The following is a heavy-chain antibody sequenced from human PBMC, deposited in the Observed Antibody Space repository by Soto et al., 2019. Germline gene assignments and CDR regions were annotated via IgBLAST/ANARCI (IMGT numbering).Heavy chain of an antibody. J-gene: IGHJ6*03. CDR1: GGSVSSGSYY. Sequence: SETLSLTCTVSGGSVSSGSYYWSWIRQPPGKGLEWIGYIYYSGSTNYNPSLKSRVTISVDTSKNQFSLKLSSVTAADTAVYYCARSLGGLGSGRLRYYYYYMDVWGKGTTVTVSS. D-gene: IGHD3-10*01. CDR3: ARSLGGLGSGRLRYYYYYMDV. V-gene: IGHV4-61*01. CDR2: IYYSGST.